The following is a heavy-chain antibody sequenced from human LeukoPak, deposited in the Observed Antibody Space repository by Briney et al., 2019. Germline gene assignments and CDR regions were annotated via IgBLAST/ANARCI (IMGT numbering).Heavy chain of an antibody. CDR3: ARTVRLGYMDV. CDR2: IYYSGST. J-gene: IGHJ6*03. CDR1: GGSISSYY. V-gene: IGHV4-59*12. Sequence: SSQTLSPTCTVSGGSISSYYCSWIRQPPGNGLEWSGYIYYSGSTNYNPSLKSRATISVDTSKNQCSLKLSSVTAADTAVYYCARTVRLGYMDVWGKGTTVTV. D-gene: IGHD3-10*02.